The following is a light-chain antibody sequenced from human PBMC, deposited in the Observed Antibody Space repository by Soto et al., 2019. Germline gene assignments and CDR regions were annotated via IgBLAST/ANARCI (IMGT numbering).Light chain of an antibody. CDR2: SNN. CDR3: AAWDDSLNGWV. Sequence: QPVLTQPPSTSGTPGQRVTISCSGSSSNIGSNTVNWFQQLPGTAPQLLIYSNNQRPSGVPDRFSGSKSGTSASLAISGLQSEDEADYYCAAWDDSLNGWVFGGGTKLTVL. CDR1: SSNIGSNT. J-gene: IGLJ3*02. V-gene: IGLV1-44*01.